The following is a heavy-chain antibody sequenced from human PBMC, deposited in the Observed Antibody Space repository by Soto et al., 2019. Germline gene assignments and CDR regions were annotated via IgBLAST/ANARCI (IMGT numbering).Heavy chain of an antibody. CDR1: GDSVSSPYW. D-gene: IGHD6-19*01. Sequence: QVQLQESGPGLVKPSGTLSLTCAVSGDSVSSPYWWCWVRQAPGKGLEWIGEVFHTGTTSYNPSLRSRVTISMDKSLNQFSLDLSSVTAADTAVYYCARSAGWYAVHSWGPGTLVIVSS. V-gene: IGHV4-4*02. J-gene: IGHJ4*02. CDR2: VFHTGTT. CDR3: ARSAGWYAVHS.